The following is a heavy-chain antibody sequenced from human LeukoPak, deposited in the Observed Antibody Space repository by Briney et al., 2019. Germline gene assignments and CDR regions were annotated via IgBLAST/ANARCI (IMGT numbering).Heavy chain of an antibody. V-gene: IGHV3-23*01. D-gene: IGHD3-10*01. CDR3: AKTSDTFLRSEGGP. J-gene: IGHJ5*02. Sequence: PGGSLRLSCAASGFTFGSYAMSWVRQAPGKGLEWVSAISGSGGSTYYADSVKGRFTISRDNSKNTLYLQMDSLRAEDTAVYYCAKTSDTFLRSEGGPWGQGTLVTVSS. CDR2: ISGSGGST. CDR1: GFTFGSYA.